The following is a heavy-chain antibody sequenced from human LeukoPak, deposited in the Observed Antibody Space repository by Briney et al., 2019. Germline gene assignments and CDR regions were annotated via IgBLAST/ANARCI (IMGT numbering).Heavy chain of an antibody. V-gene: IGHV1-46*01. D-gene: IGHD1-26*01. CDR1: GYTFTSYY. J-gene: IGHJ3*02. CDR3: GVGATPDAFDI. CDR2: INPSGGST. Sequence: GASVEVSCKASGYTFTSYYMHWVRQAPGQGLEWMGIINPSGGSTSYAQKFQGRVTMTRDTSTSTVYMELSSLRSEDTAVYYCGVGATPDAFDIWGQGTMVTVSS.